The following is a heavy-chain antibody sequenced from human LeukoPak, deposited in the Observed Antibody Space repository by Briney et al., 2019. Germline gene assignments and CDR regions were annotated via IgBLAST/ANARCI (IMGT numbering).Heavy chain of an antibody. Sequence: PGGSLRLSCAASGFTFSSYAMHWVRQAPGKGLEWVAVISYDGSNKYYADSVKGRFTISRDNSKNTLYLQMNSLRAEDTAVYYCARDRVTMVRGVLDPLGQGTLVTVSS. CDR1: GFTFSSYA. D-gene: IGHD3-10*01. V-gene: IGHV3-30*04. J-gene: IGHJ5*02. CDR2: ISYDGSNK. CDR3: ARDRVTMVRGVLDP.